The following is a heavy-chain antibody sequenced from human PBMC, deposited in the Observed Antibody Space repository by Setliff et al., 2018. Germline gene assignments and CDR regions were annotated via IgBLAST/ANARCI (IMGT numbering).Heavy chain of an antibody. CDR2: IKQDGSTK. V-gene: IGHV3-7*01. CDR3: VRDDADNYDAFDN. CDR1: GFSFSRHW. J-gene: IGHJ3*02. Sequence: GESLRLSCVVSGFSFSRHWMSWVRQAPGKGLEWVADIKQDGSTKYYLDSVKGRFTISRDNAERSLYLQMNGLRADDTGVYYCVRDDADNYDAFDNWGQGTLVTVSS. D-gene: IGHD3-22*01.